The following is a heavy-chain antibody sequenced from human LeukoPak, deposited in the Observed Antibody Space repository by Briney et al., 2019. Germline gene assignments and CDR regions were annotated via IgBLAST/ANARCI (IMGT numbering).Heavy chain of an antibody. D-gene: IGHD4-11*01. CDR1: GFSFRTYW. V-gene: IGHV3-74*01. CDR2: INGDGSDT. J-gene: IGHJ4*02. CDR3: VRDNYGVDY. Sequence: GGSLRLSCAASGFSFRTYWMQWVRQAPGKGLMWVSHINGDGSDTTYADSVKGRFTISRDNAKNTLYLQMNSLRAEDTAVYYCVRDNYGVDYWGQGTPVTVSS.